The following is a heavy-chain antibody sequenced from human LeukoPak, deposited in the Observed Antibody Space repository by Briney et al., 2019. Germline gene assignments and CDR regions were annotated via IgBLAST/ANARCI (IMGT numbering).Heavy chain of an antibody. D-gene: IGHD6-6*01. Sequence: ASVKVSCKASGYTFTGYYMHWVRQAPGQGLEWMGSVHPNSGGTKFAQKFQGRVTMTRDTSISTAYMELSRLRSDDTAVYFCARDRGYRSSSYPLDYWGQGTLVTVSS. J-gene: IGHJ4*02. CDR3: ARDRGYRSSSYPLDY. CDR2: VHPNSGGT. V-gene: IGHV1-2*02. CDR1: GYTFTGYY.